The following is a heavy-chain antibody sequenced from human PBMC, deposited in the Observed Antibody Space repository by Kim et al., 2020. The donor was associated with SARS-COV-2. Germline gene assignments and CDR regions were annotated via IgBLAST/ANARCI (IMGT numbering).Heavy chain of an antibody. CDR2: INHSGST. J-gene: IGHJ4*02. V-gene: IGHV4-34*01. Sequence: SETLSLTCAVYGGSFSGYYWSWIRQPPGKGLEWIGEINHSGSTNYNPSLKSRVTISVDTSKNQFSLKLSSVTAADTAVYYCARGNQDIVLMVYASMTFDYWGQGTLVTVSS. CDR3: ARGNQDIVLMVYASMTFDY. D-gene: IGHD2-8*01. CDR1: GGSFSGYY.